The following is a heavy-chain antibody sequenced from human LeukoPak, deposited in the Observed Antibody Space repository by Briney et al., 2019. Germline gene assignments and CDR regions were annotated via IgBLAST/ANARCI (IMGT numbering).Heavy chain of an antibody. J-gene: IGHJ4*02. D-gene: IGHD2-15*01. CDR2: IKSKNDGGTT. V-gene: IGHV3-15*01. Sequence: PGRSLRLSCAASGFIFNKAWMNWVRQAPGKGPEWVGRIKSKNDGGTTDYGSPVKGRFTISRDDSKNTLYLQMNSLITDDTAIYYCTPVMVEDRGFWGQGTLVTVSS. CDR3: TPVMVEDRGF. CDR1: GFIFNKAW.